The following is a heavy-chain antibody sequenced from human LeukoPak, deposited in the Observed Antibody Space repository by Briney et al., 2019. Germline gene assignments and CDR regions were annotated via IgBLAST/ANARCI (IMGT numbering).Heavy chain of an antibody. CDR1: EYSFTNYW. Sequence: GESLKISCRGSEYSFTNYWIGWVRQMPGKGLEWMEIIFPGDSHTTYSPSFQGQVTISADKSISTAYLHWSSLKASDTAMYYCARHRDSSSWSPFDYWGQGTLVTVSS. CDR3: ARHRDSSSWSPFDY. J-gene: IGHJ4*02. D-gene: IGHD2-2*01. CDR2: IFPGDSHT. V-gene: IGHV5-51*01.